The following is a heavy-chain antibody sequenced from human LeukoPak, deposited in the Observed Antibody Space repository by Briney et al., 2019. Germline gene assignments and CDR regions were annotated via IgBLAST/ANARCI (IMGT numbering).Heavy chain of an antibody. Sequence: GGSLRLSCAASGFTFSDYYMSWIRQAPGKGLEWVSSISSSSSYIYYADSVKGRFTISRDNAKNSLYLQMNSLRAEDTAVYYCARERGYYGSGSPKADYWGQGTLVTVSS. D-gene: IGHD3-10*01. CDR3: ARERGYYGSGSPKADY. CDR2: ISSSSSYI. CDR1: GFTFSDYY. V-gene: IGHV3-11*06. J-gene: IGHJ4*02.